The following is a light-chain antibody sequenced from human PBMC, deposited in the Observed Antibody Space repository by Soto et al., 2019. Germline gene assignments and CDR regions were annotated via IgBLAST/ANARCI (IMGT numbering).Light chain of an antibody. Sequence: EIVMTQSPATLSVSPGERATLSCRASQGVSSNLAWYQQKPGKVPKVLIYAASSLQSGVTSRFSGSGSETEFTLTISSLQPDDFATYYCQQYNSYSWTFGQGTKVDIK. CDR3: QQYNSYSWT. V-gene: IGKV3-15*01. CDR1: QGVSSN. CDR2: AAS. J-gene: IGKJ1*01.